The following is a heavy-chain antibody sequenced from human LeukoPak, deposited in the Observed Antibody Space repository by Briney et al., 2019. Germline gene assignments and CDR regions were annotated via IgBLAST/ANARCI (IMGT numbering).Heavy chain of an antibody. CDR1: GCPISTYQ. V-gene: IGHV4-59*08. Sequence: SETLSLTCAVSGCPISTYQWNWIRQPPGKGLEWIGHIYYNGSTKNNPSFGSRVTISLETSKNQFSLRVNSVTAADRAVYYCARRTTVTPNWFDPGGQGTLVTVSS. D-gene: IGHD4-17*01. CDR2: IYYNGST. CDR3: ARRTTVTPNWFDP. J-gene: IGHJ5*02.